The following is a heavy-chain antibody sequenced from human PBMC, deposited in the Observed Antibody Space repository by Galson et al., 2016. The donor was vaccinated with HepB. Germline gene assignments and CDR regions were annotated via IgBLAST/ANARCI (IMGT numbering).Heavy chain of an antibody. Sequence: SLRLSCAASGFTFSSFSMNWVRQAPGRGLEWVSYISSSTIIYYADSVKGRFTISRDNAKNSLYLQMNSLRDEDTAVYYCARDLHSGSYTFDYWGRGTLVNVSS. CDR1: GFTFSSFS. CDR2: ISSSTII. D-gene: IGHD1-26*01. V-gene: IGHV3-48*02. CDR3: ARDLHSGSYTFDY. J-gene: IGHJ4*02.